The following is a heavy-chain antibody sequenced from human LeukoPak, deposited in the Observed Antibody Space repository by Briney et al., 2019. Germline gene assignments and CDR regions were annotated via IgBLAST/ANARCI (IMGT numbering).Heavy chain of an antibody. Sequence: ASVNVSCKVSGYTLTELSMHWVRQAPGKGLEWMGGFDPEDGETIYAQKFQGRVTMTEDTSTDTAYMELSSLRSEDTAVYYCATDRLLWFGEYLDYWGQGTLVTVSS. CDR1: GYTLTELS. J-gene: IGHJ4*02. D-gene: IGHD3-10*01. V-gene: IGHV1-24*01. CDR2: FDPEDGET. CDR3: ATDRLLWFGEYLDY.